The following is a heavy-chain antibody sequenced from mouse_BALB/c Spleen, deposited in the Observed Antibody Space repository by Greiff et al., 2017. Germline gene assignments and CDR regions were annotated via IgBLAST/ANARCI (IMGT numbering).Heavy chain of an antibody. CDR3: ARGFSY. CDR2: ISYSGST. V-gene: IGHV3-2*02. J-gene: IGHJ2*01. CDR1: GYSITSDYA. Sequence: EVKLQESGPGLVKPSQSLSLTCTVTGYSITSDYAWNWIRQFPGNKLEWMGYISYSGSTSYNPSLKSRISITRDTSKNQFFLQLNSVTTEDTATYYCARGFSYWGQGTTLTVSS.